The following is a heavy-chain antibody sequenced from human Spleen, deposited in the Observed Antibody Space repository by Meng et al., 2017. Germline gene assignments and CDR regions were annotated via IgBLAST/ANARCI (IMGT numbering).Heavy chain of an antibody. CDR2: IKQDGSQK. D-gene: IGHD3-10*01. J-gene: IGHJ4*02. CDR1: GFKFSTYW. Sequence: GESLKISCAVSGFKFSTYWMSWVRQAPGKGLEWVANIKQDGSQKSYVDSVKGRFTISRDNANNSLYLQMNSLRAEDTAIYYCAKGRVLLWFGELGTRGPLDYWGQGTLVTVSS. V-gene: IGHV3-7*03. CDR3: AKGRVLLWFGELGTRGPLDY.